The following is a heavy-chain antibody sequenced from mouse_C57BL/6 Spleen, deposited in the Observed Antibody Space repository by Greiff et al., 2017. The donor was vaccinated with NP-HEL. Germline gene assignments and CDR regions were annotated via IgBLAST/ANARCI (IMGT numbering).Heavy chain of an antibody. D-gene: IGHD3-2*02. Sequence: EVQLKESGPGLVNPSPSLSLSCSVTCYSITRCSYCNLLRQFPGNKLECMGYISYYGSNNYNPSLKNRISITRDTSNNQFFLKLNSVTTEDTATYYCALDSSGYDSWGQGTTLTVSS. J-gene: IGHJ2*01. V-gene: IGHV3-6*01. CDR1: CYSITRCSY. CDR3: ALDSSGYDS. CDR2: ISYYGSN.